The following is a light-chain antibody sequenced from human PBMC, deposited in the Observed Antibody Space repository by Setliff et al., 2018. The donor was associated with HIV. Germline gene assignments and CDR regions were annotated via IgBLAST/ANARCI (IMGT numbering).Light chain of an antibody. CDR2: DVS. V-gene: IGLV2-14*03. Sequence: QSALTQPASVSGSPGQSITISCTGTSSDVGGYNFVSWYQQHPGKAPKLMIYDVSNRPSGVSNRFSGSKSGNTASLTISGLQAEDEADYYCLSYDSGLTGYVFGTGTKVTVL. CDR3: LSYDSGLTGYV. CDR1: SSDVGGYNF. J-gene: IGLJ1*01.